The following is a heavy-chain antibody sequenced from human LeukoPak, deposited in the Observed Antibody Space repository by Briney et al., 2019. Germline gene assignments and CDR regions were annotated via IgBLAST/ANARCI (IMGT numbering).Heavy chain of an antibody. D-gene: IGHD3-22*01. CDR2: INPSGST. CDR1: GGSFSGYH. CDR3: ARGRHDITMIVVVMTSVSYYLDV. J-gene: IGHJ6*03. V-gene: IGHV4-34*01. Sequence: PSETLSLTCAVYGGSFSGYHWTWIRQSPGKGLEWIGDINPSGSTYYNPSLKSRLTISVDTSKNQFPLKLRSVTAADTAVYYCARGRHDITMIVVVMTSVSYYLDVWGKGTTVTVS.